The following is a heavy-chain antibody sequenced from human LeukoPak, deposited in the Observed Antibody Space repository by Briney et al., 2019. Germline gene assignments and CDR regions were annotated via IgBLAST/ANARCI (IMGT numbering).Heavy chain of an antibody. V-gene: IGHV1-2*02. J-gene: IGHJ6*03. CDR1: GYSFTGYY. D-gene: IGHD2-8*01. CDR3: ARGGLRVMVYRLYYMDL. Sequence: ASVRVSCTASGYSFTGYYMHWVRQAPGQGLEWMGWINPNSGDTKYAETVKGRVTITRDRAKSTAYMEMNRLRAEDRGVYYCARGGLRVMVYRLYYMDLWGKGPTVTFSS. CDR2: INPNSGDT.